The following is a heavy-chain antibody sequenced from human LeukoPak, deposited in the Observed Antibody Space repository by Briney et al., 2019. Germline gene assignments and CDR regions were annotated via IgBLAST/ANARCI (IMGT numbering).Heavy chain of an antibody. J-gene: IGHJ4*02. CDR3: AKYSVVGFWEGFAPSISHDS. Sequence: TGGSLRLSCAASGFTFSSYAMSWVRQAPGKGLEWVSAISGSGGSTYYADSVKGRFTISRDNSKNTLYLQMNSLRAEDTAVYYWAKYSVVGFWEGFAPSISHDSWGRGPLVTVSS. CDR2: ISGSGGST. V-gene: IGHV3-23*01. CDR1: GFTFSSYA. D-gene: IGHD2-15*01.